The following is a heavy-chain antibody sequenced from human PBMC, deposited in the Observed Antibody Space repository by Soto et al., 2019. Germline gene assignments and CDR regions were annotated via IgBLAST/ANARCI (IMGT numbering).Heavy chain of an antibody. J-gene: IGHJ4*02. D-gene: IGHD3-10*01. CDR3: ARSYGSGSRPFDY. Sequence: QVHLLQSGAEMKKPGSSVKVSCTAFGGTFPSYTFNWVRQAPGQRLEWMGRIIPILGMSSSAHNFQGRLTMIADKSTNTSYMVLSSLTSDDTAIYYCARSYGSGSRPFDYWGQGTLVTVSS. CDR2: IIPILGMS. V-gene: IGHV1-69*02. CDR1: GGTFPSYT.